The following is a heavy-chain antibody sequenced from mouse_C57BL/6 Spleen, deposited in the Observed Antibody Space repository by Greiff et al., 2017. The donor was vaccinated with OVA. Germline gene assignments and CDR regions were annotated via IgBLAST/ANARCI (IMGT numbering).Heavy chain of an antibody. D-gene: IGHD2-5*01. CDR2: IDPSDSNT. V-gene: IGHV1-50*01. CDR1: GYTFTSYW. Sequence: QVQLQQPGAELVKPGASVKLSCKASGYTFTSYWMQWVKQRPGQGLEWIGEIDPSDSNTNYNQKFKGKATLTVDTSSSTAYMQLSSLTSEDSAVYYCARSHYSNPHYYAMDYWGQGTSVTVSS. CDR3: ARSHYSNPHYYAMDY. J-gene: IGHJ4*01.